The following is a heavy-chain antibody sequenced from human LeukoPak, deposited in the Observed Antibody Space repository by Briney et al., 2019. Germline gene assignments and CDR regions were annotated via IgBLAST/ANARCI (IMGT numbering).Heavy chain of an antibody. V-gene: IGHV3-7*03. CDR3: ARLHSAIYYGDAFDI. Sequence: GGSLRLSCAVSGFTFSSYWMTWVRQAPGKGLEWVAKIKEDGSEKYYVDSVKGRFTVPRDNVKNSLFLQMNSLRAEDTAAYYCARLHSAIYYGDAFDIWGQGTMVTVSS. CDR1: GFTFSSYW. D-gene: IGHD1-26*01. CDR2: IKEDGSEK. J-gene: IGHJ3*02.